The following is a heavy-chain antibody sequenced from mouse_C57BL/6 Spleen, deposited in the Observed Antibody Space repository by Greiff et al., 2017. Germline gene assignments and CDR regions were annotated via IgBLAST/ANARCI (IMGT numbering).Heavy chain of an antibody. V-gene: IGHV1-53*01. CDR3: ARGGYPPRNFDV. Sequence: VQLQQPGTELVKPGASVKLSCKASGYTFTSYWMHWVKQRPGQGLEWIGNINPSNGGTNYNEKFKSKATLTVATSSSTAYMQLSSLTSEDSAVCYCARGGYPPRNFDVWGTGTTVTVSS. J-gene: IGHJ1*03. CDR2: INPSNGGT. D-gene: IGHD2-2*01. CDR1: GYTFTSYW.